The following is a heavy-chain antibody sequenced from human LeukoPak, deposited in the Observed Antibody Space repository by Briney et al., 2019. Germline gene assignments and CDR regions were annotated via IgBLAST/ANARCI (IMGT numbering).Heavy chain of an antibody. D-gene: IGHD3-10*01. V-gene: IGHV4-59*01. J-gene: IGHJ4*02. CDR2: IYYRGSA. Sequence: SETLSLTCIVSGGSISSYYWSWIRQPPGKGLEWIGYIYYRGSANYNPSLKSRVTISVDPSKNQFSLKLNSVTAADTAVYYCARAGGYYASGSYLGYWGQGTLVTVSS. CDR3: ARAGGYYASGSYLGY. CDR1: GGSISSYY.